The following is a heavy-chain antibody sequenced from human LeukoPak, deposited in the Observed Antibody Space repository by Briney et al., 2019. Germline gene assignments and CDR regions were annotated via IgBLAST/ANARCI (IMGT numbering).Heavy chain of an antibody. CDR1: GFTFSSYW. CDR2: IKQDGSEK. CDR3: AKSMVRGVIPDAFDI. V-gene: IGHV3-7*03. D-gene: IGHD3-10*01. Sequence: GGSLRLSCAASGFTFSSYWMSWVRQAPGKGLEWVANIKQDGSEKYYVDSVKGRFTISRDNAKNSLYLQMNSLRAEDTALYYCAKSMVRGVIPDAFDIWGQGTMVTVSS. J-gene: IGHJ3*02.